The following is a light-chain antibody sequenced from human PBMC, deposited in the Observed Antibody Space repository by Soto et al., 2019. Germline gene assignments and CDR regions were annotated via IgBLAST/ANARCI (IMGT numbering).Light chain of an antibody. Sequence: EIVMTQSPATLSVSLGEIATFSFSASQSVRSNLAWYQQKPGQAPRLLIYDASTRAPGIPARFSGSGSGTELTLTISSLQSDDFAVYHCQQYNNWPPTFGHGTRLEIK. J-gene: IGKJ5*01. CDR1: QSVRSN. CDR2: DAS. V-gene: IGKV3-15*01. CDR3: QQYNNWPPT.